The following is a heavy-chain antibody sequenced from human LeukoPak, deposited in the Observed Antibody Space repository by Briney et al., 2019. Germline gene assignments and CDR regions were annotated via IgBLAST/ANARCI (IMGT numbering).Heavy chain of an antibody. Sequence: GGSLRLSCAASGFTFSSYGMSWVRQAPGKGLEWVSAISGSGGSTYYADSVKGRFTISRDNSKNTLYLQMNSLRAEDTAVYYCARDWDYRFDYWGQGTLVTVSS. CDR1: GFTFSSYG. CDR3: ARDWDYRFDY. V-gene: IGHV3-23*01. CDR2: ISGSGGST. D-gene: IGHD1-7*01. J-gene: IGHJ4*02.